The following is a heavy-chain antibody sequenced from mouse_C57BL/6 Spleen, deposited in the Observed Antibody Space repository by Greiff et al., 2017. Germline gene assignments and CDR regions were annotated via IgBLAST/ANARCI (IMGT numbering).Heavy chain of an antibody. CDR1: GYTFTDYC. D-gene: IGHD3-3*01. J-gene: IGHJ2*01. Sequence: VQLQQSGPVLVKPGASVKLSCKASGYTFTDYCMNWVKQSPGKSLEWIGDINPYNGGTSYNQKFKGKATLTVDKSSSTAYMELNSLTSEDSAVYYCARRGGPLYYFDYWGQGTTLTVSS. V-gene: IGHV1-19*01. CDR2: INPYNGGT. CDR3: ARRGGPLYYFDY.